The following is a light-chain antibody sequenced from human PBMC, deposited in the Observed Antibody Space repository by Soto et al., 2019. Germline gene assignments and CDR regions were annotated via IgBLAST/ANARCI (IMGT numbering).Light chain of an antibody. CDR2: EVS. V-gene: IGLV2-8*01. CDR3: SAYAGSNNLV. CDR1: SSDVGGYNY. Sequence: QSALTQPPSASGSPGQSVTISCTGTSSDVGGYNYVSWYQQHPGKAPKLMIYEVSKRPSGVPDRFSGSKSGNTASLTVSGLQAEDEAYYYCSAYAGSNNLVFGGGTKPPS. J-gene: IGLJ2*01.